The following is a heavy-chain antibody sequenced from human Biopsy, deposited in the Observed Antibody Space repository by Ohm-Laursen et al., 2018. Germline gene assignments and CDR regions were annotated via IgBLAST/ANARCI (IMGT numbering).Heavy chain of an antibody. V-gene: IGHV4-31*01. CDR3: ARGDYFDSNGYFWFDH. J-gene: IGHJ5*02. CDR2: IFNRANT. Sequence: PSQTLSLTCTVSGGSISSGGSFWWLIRQPPGKGLERIGYIFNRANTYYNPSLKNLITILGDTSKNQFSLKLNSVTAADTAVYYCARGDYFDSNGYFWFDHWGQGTLVTVSS. CDR1: GGSISSGGSF. D-gene: IGHD3-22*01.